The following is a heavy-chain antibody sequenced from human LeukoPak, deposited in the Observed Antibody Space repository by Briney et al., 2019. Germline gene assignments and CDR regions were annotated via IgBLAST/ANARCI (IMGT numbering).Heavy chain of an antibody. CDR2: MNPNSGNT. D-gene: IGHD2-2*01. J-gene: IGHJ4*02. Sequence: ASVKVSCKASGYTFTSYDINWVRQATGQGLEWMGWMNPNSGNTGYAQKFQGRVTMTRNTSISTAYMELSSLRSDDTAVYYCARDYSSSTSSDYWGQGTLVTVSS. CDR3: ARDYSSSTSSDY. V-gene: IGHV1-8*01. CDR1: GYTFTSYD.